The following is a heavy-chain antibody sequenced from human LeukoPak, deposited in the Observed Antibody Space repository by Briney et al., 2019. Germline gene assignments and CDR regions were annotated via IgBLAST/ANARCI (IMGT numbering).Heavy chain of an antibody. CDR1: GFTFSTYW. J-gene: IGHJ4*02. V-gene: IGHV3-74*01. Sequence: QPGGSLRLSCAASGFTFSTYWMHWVRQAPGQGLVWGSHINNDETSTSYADSVRGRFTFSRDNAKNTLFLQMNSLRTEDTAVYFCACYGIAPPYWGQGTLVTVPS. D-gene: IGHD2-15*01. CDR2: INNDETST. CDR3: ACYGIAPPY.